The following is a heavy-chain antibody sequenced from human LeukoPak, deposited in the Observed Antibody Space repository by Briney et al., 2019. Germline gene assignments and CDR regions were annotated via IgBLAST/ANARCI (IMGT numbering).Heavy chain of an antibody. Sequence: PGRSLRLSCAASGFTFSSYAMHWVRQAPGKGLEWVAVISYDGSNKYYADSVKGRFTISRDNSKNTLYPQMNSLRAEDTAVYYCAGRAVAGFDYWGQGTLVTVSS. J-gene: IGHJ4*02. CDR3: AGRAVAGFDY. CDR1: GFTFSSYA. V-gene: IGHV3-30*04. CDR2: ISYDGSNK. D-gene: IGHD6-19*01.